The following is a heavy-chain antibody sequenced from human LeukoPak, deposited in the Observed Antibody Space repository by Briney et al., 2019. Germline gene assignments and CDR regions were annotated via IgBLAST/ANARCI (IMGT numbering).Heavy chain of an antibody. D-gene: IGHD6-19*01. J-gene: IGHJ5*02. Sequence: SETLSLTCAVDAGFVSGYYCSCIHQPPAQGLEWNGEINHSGSTNYNPSLKSRVAISVDTSKNQFSLKLSSVTAADTAVYYCARSRRQWLVNWFDPWGQGTLVTVSS. CDR3: ARSRRQWLVNWFDP. CDR2: INHSGST. CDR1: AGFVSGYY. V-gene: IGHV4-34*01.